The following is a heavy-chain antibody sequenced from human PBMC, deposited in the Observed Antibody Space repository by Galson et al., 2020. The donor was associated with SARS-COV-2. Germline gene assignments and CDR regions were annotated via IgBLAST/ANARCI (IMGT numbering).Heavy chain of an antibody. D-gene: IGHD3-10*01. V-gene: IGHV3-21*01. CDR3: ARDRVGAFDI. Sequence: NSGGSLRLSCAASGFTFSSYSMNWVRQAPGKGLEWVSSISSSSSYIYYADSVKGRFTISRDNAKNSLYLQMNSLRAEDTAVYYCARDRVGAFDIWGQGTMVTVSS. J-gene: IGHJ3*02. CDR1: GFTFSSYS. CDR2: ISSSSSYI.